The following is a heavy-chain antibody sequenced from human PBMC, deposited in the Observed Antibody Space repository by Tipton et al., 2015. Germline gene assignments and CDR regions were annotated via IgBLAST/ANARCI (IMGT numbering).Heavy chain of an antibody. V-gene: IGHV4-59*01. D-gene: IGHD3/OR15-3a*01. CDR3: ATEAPYGGWTGFDP. CDR2: MYSSGTT. J-gene: IGHJ5*02. Sequence: TLSLTCTVSGGSISSYSWSWVRQPPGKGLQWIGYMYSSGTTKNNPSLEGRVTISVDTSKNQFYLDLTSVTAADTAIYYCATEAPYGGWTGFDPWGQGTLVTVSS. CDR1: GGSISSYS.